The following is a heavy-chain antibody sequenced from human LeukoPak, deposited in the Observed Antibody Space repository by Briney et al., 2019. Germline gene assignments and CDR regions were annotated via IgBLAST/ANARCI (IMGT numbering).Heavy chain of an antibody. D-gene: IGHD3-16*01. CDR2: IWSDGSDK. CDR3: ARRGSKIYSFDM. V-gene: IGHV3-33*01. J-gene: IGHJ3*02. Sequence: GGSLRLSCAASGFTFSTYGMHWVRQAPGKGLEWVAVIWSDGSDKYYADSMEGRLTISRDNSKNTVSLQMNSLRAEDTAVYYCARRGSKIYSFDMWGQGTLVTVSS. CDR1: GFTFSTYG.